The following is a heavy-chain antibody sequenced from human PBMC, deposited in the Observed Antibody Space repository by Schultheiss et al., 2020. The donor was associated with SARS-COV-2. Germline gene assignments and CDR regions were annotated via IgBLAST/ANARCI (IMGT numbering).Heavy chain of an antibody. D-gene: IGHD3-22*01. CDR2: IRSKANNYAT. J-gene: IGHJ4*02. CDR1: GFTFSSYG. Sequence: GGSLRLSCAASGFTFSSYGMHWVRQASGKGLEWVGRIRSKANNYATAYAASVKGRFTISRDDSKNTAYLQMNSLKTEDTAVYYCIRFYDSPDYWGQGTLVTVSS. V-gene: IGHV3-73*01. CDR3: IRFYDSPDY.